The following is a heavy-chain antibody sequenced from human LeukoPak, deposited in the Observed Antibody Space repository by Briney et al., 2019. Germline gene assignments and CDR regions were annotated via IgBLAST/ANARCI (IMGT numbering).Heavy chain of an antibody. V-gene: IGHV3-23*01. J-gene: IGHJ4*02. CDR2: ISGSGGST. CDR3: AKGGSFYYDTSGYLY. D-gene: IGHD3-22*01. Sequence: GGSLRLSCAASGFTFSSYAMSWVRQAPGKGLEWVSAISGSGGSTYYADSVKGRFTISRDNSRNTLYLQMNSLRAEDKAVYYCAKGGSFYYDTSGYLYWGQGTLVTVSS. CDR1: GFTFSSYA.